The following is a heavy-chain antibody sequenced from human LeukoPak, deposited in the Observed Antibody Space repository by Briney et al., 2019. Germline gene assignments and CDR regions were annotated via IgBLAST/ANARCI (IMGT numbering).Heavy chain of an antibody. D-gene: IGHD5-24*01. CDR1: GGSISSYY. Sequence: PSETLSLTCTVSGGSISSYYWSWIRQPPGKGLEWIGYIYYSGSTNYNPSLKSRVTISVDTSKNQFSLKLSSVTAADTAVYYCARVEMATLEFDYWGQGTLVTVSS. V-gene: IGHV4-59*08. J-gene: IGHJ4*02. CDR3: ARVEMATLEFDY. CDR2: IYYSGST.